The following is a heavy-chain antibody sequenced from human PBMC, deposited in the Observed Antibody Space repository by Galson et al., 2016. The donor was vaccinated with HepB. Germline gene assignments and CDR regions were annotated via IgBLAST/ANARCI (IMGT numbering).Heavy chain of an antibody. V-gene: IGHV3-48*01. CDR1: GFTFRTSW. Sequence: SLRLSCAASGFTFRTSWMSWVRQAPGKGLEWISYISSSGGTIYYADSVKGRFTISRDNAKNSLYLQMNSLRAEDAAVYYCARASYYYDSSDYRASYYFDYWGQGTLVTVSS. D-gene: IGHD3-22*01. CDR3: ARASYYYDSSDYRASYYFDY. J-gene: IGHJ4*02. CDR2: ISSSGGTI.